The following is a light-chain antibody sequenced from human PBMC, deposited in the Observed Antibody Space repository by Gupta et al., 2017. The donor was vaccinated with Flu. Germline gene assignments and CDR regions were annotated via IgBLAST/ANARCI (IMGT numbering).Light chain of an antibody. V-gene: IGLV3-1*01. J-gene: IGLJ2*01. CDR3: QAWDSSTVI. Sequence: SYELTQPPSLSVSPGQTATLPCSGEKLGDKFTSWYQQRAGQSPVLVMYEDSKRPSGVPERFSGSNSGNTATLTISGTQAVDEADYYCQAWDSSTVIFGGGTKLTAL. CDR1: KLGDKF. CDR2: EDS.